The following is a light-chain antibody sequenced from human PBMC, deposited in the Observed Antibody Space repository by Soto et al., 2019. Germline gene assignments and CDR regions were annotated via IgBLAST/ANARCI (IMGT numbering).Light chain of an antibody. J-gene: IGKJ1*01. CDR2: GAS. CDR3: QQYGSSTWT. CDR1: QSVSSNY. Sequence: EIVLTQSPGTLSLSPGERATLSCRASQSVSSNYLAWYQQKPGQAPRPLIYGASSRATGIPDRFSGSGAGTDFTLTISRLESEDFAVYYCQQYGSSTWTFGQGTKVEIK. V-gene: IGKV3-20*01.